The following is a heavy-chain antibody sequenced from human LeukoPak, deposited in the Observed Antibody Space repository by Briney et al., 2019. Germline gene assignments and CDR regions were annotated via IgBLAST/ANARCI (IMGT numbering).Heavy chain of an antibody. J-gene: IGHJ4*02. CDR1: GGSISSGGYY. D-gene: IGHD7-27*01. Sequence: SETLSLTCTVSGGSISSGGYYWSWIRQHPGTGLEWIAYIYYNGGTYYNPSLKSRVTISIDTSKNKFSLKLSSVTAADTAVYFCARATSPGYYFDYWGQGTLVTVSS. CDR2: IYYNGGT. V-gene: IGHV4-31*03. CDR3: ARATSPGYYFDY.